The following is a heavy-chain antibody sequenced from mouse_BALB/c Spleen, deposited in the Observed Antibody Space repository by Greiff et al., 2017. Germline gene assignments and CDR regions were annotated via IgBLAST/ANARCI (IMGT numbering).Heavy chain of an antibody. Sequence: QVQLKESGPGLAAPSQSLSITCTVSGFSLTSYGVHWVRQPPGKGLEWLGVIWAGGSTNYNSALMSRLSISKDNSKSQVFLKMNSLQTDDTAMYYCARDQNYYGSSPAWFAYWGQGTLVTVSA. J-gene: IGHJ3*01. CDR2: IWAGGST. V-gene: IGHV2-9*02. D-gene: IGHD1-1*01. CDR1: GFSLTSYG. CDR3: ARDQNYYGSSPAWFAY.